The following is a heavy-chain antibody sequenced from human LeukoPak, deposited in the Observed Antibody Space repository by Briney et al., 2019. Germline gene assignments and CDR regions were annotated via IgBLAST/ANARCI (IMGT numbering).Heavy chain of an antibody. CDR1: GYTFTSYD. V-gene: IGHV1-8*03. J-gene: IGHJ4*02. Sequence: GASVKASCKASGYTFTSYDINWVRQATGQGLEWMGWMNPNSGNTGYAQKFQGRVTITRNTSISTAYMELSSLRSEDTAVYYCARGRRWLQLLFDYWGQGTLVTVSS. CDR2: MNPNSGNT. D-gene: IGHD5-24*01. CDR3: ARGRRWLQLLFDY.